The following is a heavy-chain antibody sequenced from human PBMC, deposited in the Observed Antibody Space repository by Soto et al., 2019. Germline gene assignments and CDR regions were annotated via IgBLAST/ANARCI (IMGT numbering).Heavy chain of an antibody. CDR3: SKDGTAGLFDY. J-gene: IGHJ4*02. V-gene: IGHV3-30*18. CDR1: GFTFSSYG. CDR2: ISYDGSNK. D-gene: IGHD6-13*01. Sequence: GGSLRLSCAASGFTFSSYGMHLVRQAPGKGLEWVAVISYDGSNKYYADSVKGRFTISRDNSKNTRYLQVNSLRAEGTAVYYCSKDGTAGLFDYWAQGTLVTVSS.